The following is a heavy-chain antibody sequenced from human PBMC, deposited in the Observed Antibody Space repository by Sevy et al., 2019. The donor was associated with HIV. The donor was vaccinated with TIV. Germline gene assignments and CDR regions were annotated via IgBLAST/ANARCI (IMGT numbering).Heavy chain of an antibody. D-gene: IGHD3-22*01. CDR2: IKSKTDGGTG. V-gene: IGHV3-15*01. J-gene: IGHJ4*02. CDR1: GFTFTNTW. CDR3: TTGDPYNSHGYMRPYFFDY. Sequence: GGSLRLSCAASGFTFTNTWMSWVRQAPGKGLEWVGRIKSKTDGGTGDYAAPVKGRFSISRDDSKNTLYLQMNSLKTEDTAVYYCTTGDPYNSHGYMRPYFFDYWGQGTLVTVSS.